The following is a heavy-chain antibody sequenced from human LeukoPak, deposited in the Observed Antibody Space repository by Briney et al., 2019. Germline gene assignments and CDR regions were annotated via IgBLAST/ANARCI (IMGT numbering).Heavy chain of an antibody. D-gene: IGHD3-3*01. V-gene: IGHV3-73*01. CDR3: AIVFAGVGAFDI. CDR2: IKSKANSYAT. Sequence: GGSLRLSCAASGFTFSGSAMHWVRQASGKGLEWVGRIKSKANSYATACAASVRGRFTISRDDSKNTAYLQMNSLKTEDTAVYYCAIVFAGVGAFDIWGHGTMVTVSS. CDR1: GFTFSGSA. J-gene: IGHJ3*02.